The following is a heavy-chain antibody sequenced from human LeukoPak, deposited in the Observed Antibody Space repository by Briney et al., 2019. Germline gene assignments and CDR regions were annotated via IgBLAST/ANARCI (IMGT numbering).Heavy chain of an antibody. CDR3: AHTGILTGYIPLYYFDY. CDR2: IYWDDDK. D-gene: IGHD3-9*01. V-gene: IGHV2-5*02. CDR1: GFSLSTSGVG. J-gene: IGHJ4*02. Sequence: SGPTLVKPTQTLTLTCTFSGFSLSTSGVGVGWIRQPPGKALEWLALIYWDDDKRYSPSLKSRLTITKDTSKNQVVLTMTNMDPVDAATYYWAHTGILTGYIPLYYFDYWGQGTLVTVSS.